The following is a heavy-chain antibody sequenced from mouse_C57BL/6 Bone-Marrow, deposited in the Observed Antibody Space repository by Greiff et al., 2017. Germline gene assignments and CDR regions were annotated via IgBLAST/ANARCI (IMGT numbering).Heavy chain of an antibody. V-gene: IGHV14-4*01. Sequence: EVQLQQSGAELVRPGASVKLSCTASGFNIKDDYIHWVKQRPEQGLEWIGWFDPEIGDPAYASKFQGKATITSATSSNAAYLHLSSLTAGNTAVYYCSSFDGDSFDFWGQGTPLTVAS. CDR3: SSFDGDSFDF. J-gene: IGHJ2*01. CDR1: GFNIKDDY. CDR2: FDPEIGDP. D-gene: IGHD2-3*01.